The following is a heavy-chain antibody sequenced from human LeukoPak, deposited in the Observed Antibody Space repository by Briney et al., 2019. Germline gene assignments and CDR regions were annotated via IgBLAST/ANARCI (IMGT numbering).Heavy chain of an antibody. Sequence: PSETLSLTCTVSGGSISSYYWSWIRQPPGKGLEWIGYIYTSGSTNYNPSLKSRVTISVDTSKNQFSLKLSSVTAADTAVCYCARHEGDYDFWSGYYTPSPYFDYWGQGTLVTVSS. D-gene: IGHD3-3*01. CDR2: IYTSGST. CDR3: ARHEGDYDFWSGYYTPSPYFDY. CDR1: GGSISSYY. V-gene: IGHV4-4*09. J-gene: IGHJ4*02.